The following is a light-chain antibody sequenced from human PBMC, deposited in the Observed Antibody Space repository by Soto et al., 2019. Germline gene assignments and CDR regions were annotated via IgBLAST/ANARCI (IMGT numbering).Light chain of an antibody. V-gene: IGKV3D-15*01. J-gene: IGKJ1*01. CDR1: QSVSNN. CDR2: GAS. CDR3: QQYNNWPRT. Sequence: KQSPCTLSLSPRERATLSCSASQSVSNNYLAWYQQKPGQAPRLLIYGASNRATGIPDRFSGSGSGTEFTLTISSLQSEDFAVYYCQQYNNWPRTFCQGTKVDIK.